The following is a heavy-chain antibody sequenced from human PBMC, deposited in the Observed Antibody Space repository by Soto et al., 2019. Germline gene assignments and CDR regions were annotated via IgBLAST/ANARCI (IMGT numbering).Heavy chain of an antibody. CDR3: ARDSHMIVVVSPYNLFDP. J-gene: IGHJ5*02. Sequence: PGGSLRLSCAASGFTFSSYAMHWVRQAPGKGLEWVAVISYDGSNKYYADSVKGRFTISRDNSKNTLYLQMNSLRAEDTAVYYCARDSHMIVVVSPYNLFDPWGQGTLVTVSS. V-gene: IGHV3-30-3*01. CDR1: GFTFSSYA. D-gene: IGHD3-22*01. CDR2: ISYDGSNK.